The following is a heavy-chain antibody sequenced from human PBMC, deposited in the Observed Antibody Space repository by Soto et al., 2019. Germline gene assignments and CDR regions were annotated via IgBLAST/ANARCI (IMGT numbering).Heavy chain of an antibody. V-gene: IGHV4-4*07. J-gene: IGHJ6*02. D-gene: IGHD3-10*01. CDR2: IYTSGST. CDR3: ARGYYYGSGSYYLDYYYYGMDV. Sequence: LQPAGKGLEWIGRIYTSGSTNYNPSLKSRVTMSVDTSKNQFSLKLSSVTAADTAVYYCARGYYYGSGSYYLDYYYYGMDVWGQGTTVTVSS.